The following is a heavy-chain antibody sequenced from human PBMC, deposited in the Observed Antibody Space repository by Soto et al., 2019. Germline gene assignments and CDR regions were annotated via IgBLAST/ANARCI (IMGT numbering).Heavy chain of an antibody. Sequence: GASVKVSCKVSGYTLTELSMHWVRQAPGKGLEWMGGFDPEDGETIYAQKFQGRVTMTEDTSTDTAYMELSSLRSEDTAVYYCATRSTGTVSGDWFDPWGQGTLVTVSS. V-gene: IGHV1-24*01. D-gene: IGHD1-1*01. CDR3: ATRSTGTVSGDWFDP. CDR1: GYTLTELS. CDR2: FDPEDGET. J-gene: IGHJ5*02.